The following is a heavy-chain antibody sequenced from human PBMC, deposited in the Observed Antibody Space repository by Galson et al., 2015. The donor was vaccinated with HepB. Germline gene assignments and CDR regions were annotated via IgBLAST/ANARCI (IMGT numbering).Heavy chain of an antibody. D-gene: IGHD1-1*01. Sequence: SVKVSCKASGYTFTNYGISWVRQAPGQGLEWMGWISLYNGNTNYAQKLQGRVTMTTDTSTSTAYMEVRSLRTDDTAVYYCVRDLYISGAFDVWGQGTVVTVAS. CDR1: GYTFTNYG. CDR3: VRDLYISGAFDV. V-gene: IGHV1-18*01. J-gene: IGHJ3*01. CDR2: ISLYNGNT.